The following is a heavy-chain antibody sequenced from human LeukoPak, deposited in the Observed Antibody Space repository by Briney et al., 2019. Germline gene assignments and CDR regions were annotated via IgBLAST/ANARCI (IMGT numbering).Heavy chain of an antibody. CDR2: INWNGGST. CDR3: ARGGARQYYDFWSGYYSLPDY. CDR1: GFTFDDYG. J-gene: IGHJ4*02. Sequence: GGSLRLSCAASGFTFDDYGMSWVRQAPGKGLEWVSGINWNGGSTGYADSVKGRFTISRDNAKNSLYLQMNSLRAEDTALYYCARGGARQYYDFWSGYYSLPDYWGQGTLVTASS. D-gene: IGHD3-3*01. V-gene: IGHV3-20*04.